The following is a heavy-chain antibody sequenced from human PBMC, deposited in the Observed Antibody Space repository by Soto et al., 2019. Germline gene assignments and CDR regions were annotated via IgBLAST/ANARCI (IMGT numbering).Heavy chain of an antibody. Sequence: EVQLVESGGGLVKPGGSLRLSCAASGFTFSSYSMNWVRQAPGKGLEWVSSISSSRSYIYYADSVKGRFTISRDNAKNSLYLQMNSLRAEDTAVYYCARWGTRYWFDPRGQGTLVTVSS. D-gene: IGHD3-16*01. CDR3: ARWGTRYWFDP. V-gene: IGHV3-21*01. J-gene: IGHJ5*02. CDR1: GFTFSSYS. CDR2: ISSSRSYI.